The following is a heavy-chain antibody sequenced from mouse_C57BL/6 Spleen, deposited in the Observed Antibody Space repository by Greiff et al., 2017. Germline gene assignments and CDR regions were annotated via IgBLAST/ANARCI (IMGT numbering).Heavy chain of an antibody. CDR1: GYSFTGYY. Sequence: EVHLVESGPELVKPGASVKISCKASGYSFTGYYMNWVKQSPEKSLEWIGEINPSTGGTTYNQKFKAKATLTVDKSSSTAYMQLKSLTSEDSAVYYCARDGYYDDYWGQGTTLTVSS. CDR3: ARDGYYDDY. CDR2: INPSTGGT. J-gene: IGHJ2*01. D-gene: IGHD2-3*01. V-gene: IGHV1-42*01.